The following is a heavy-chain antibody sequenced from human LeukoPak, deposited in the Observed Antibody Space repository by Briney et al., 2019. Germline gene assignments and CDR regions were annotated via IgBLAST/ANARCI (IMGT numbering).Heavy chain of an antibody. V-gene: IGHV4-34*01. CDR3: ARTAVAGDFDY. J-gene: IGHJ4*02. CDR2: INHSGST. Sequence: KPSETLSLTCAVYGGSFSGYYWSWIRQPPGKGLEWIGEINHSGSTNYNPSLKSRVTISVDTSKNQFSLKLSSVTAADTAVYYCARTAVAGDFDYWGQGTLVTVSS. CDR1: GGSFSGYY. D-gene: IGHD6-19*01.